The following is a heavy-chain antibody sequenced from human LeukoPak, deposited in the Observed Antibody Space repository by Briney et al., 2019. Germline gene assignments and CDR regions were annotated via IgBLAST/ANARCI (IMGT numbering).Heavy chain of an antibody. CDR3: AREGYDYVWQTTEQDGMDV. CDR2: IYSGGST. D-gene: IGHD3-16*01. V-gene: IGHV3-53*01. J-gene: IGHJ6*02. Sequence: GGSLRLSCAVSGFTVSSNYMSWVRQAPGKELEWVSVIYSGGSTHYADSVKGRFTISRDNARDSLHLQMNSLRVEDTAVYYCAREGYDYVWQTTEQDGMDVWGQGTTVTVSS. CDR1: GFTVSSNY.